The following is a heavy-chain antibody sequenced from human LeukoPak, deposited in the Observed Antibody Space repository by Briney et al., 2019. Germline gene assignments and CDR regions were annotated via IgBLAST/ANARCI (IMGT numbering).Heavy chain of an antibody. CDR2: INPNSGGT. J-gene: IGHJ6*02. CDR3: ARASTHYYYYGMDV. D-gene: IGHD3-3*02. Sequence: ASVKVSCKASGYTFTGYYMHWVRQAPGQGLEWMGWINPNSGGTNYAQKFQGRVTITRDTSASTAYMELSSLRSEDTAVYYCARASTHYYYYGMDVWGQGTTVTVSS. V-gene: IGHV1-2*02. CDR1: GYTFTGYY.